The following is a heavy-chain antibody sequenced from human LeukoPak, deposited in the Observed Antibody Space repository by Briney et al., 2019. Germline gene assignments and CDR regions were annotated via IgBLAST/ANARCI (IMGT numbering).Heavy chain of an antibody. J-gene: IGHJ5*02. V-gene: IGHV5-51*01. Sequence: GESLKISCKGSGYSFTNYWLAWVRQMPGQGLEWMGIIYPGDSDTRYSPSFQGQVTISADKSISTAYLQWSGLKASDTAMYYCARHHYSGLYNWFGPWGQGTLVTVSS. CDR1: GYSFTNYW. CDR2: IYPGDSDT. D-gene: IGHD1-26*01. CDR3: ARHHYSGLYNWFGP.